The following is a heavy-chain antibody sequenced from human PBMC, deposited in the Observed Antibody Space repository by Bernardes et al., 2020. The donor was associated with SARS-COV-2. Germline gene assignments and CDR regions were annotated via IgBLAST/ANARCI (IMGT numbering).Heavy chain of an antibody. CDR2: ISYDGSNK. CDR1: GFTFSSYA. Sequence: GGSLRLSCAASGFTFSSYAMHWVRQAPGKGLEWVAVISYDGSNKYYADSVKGRFTISRDNSKNTLYLQMNSLRAEDTAVYYCAREVPIVVVPAAGDYWGQGTLVTVSS. V-gene: IGHV3-30-3*01. D-gene: IGHD2-2*01. CDR3: AREVPIVVVPAAGDY. J-gene: IGHJ4*02.